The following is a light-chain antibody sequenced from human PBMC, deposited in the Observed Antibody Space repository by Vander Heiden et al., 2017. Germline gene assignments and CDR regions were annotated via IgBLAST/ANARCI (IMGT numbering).Light chain of an antibody. CDR3: QQTYCSPSFT. CDR2: SAS. Sequence: DIQMTQSPSSLSAFVGDRVHLSCRASQRITNYLQRYQQQAGKAPTLLIYSASNLQSGGPSRFSGSGAGTDFTLTISSRQPEDVATYYCQQTYCSPSFTFGPGTKVDMK. CDR1: QRITNY. V-gene: IGKV1-39*01. J-gene: IGKJ3*01.